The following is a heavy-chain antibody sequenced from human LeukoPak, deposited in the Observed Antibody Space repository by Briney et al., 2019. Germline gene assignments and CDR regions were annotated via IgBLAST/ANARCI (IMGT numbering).Heavy chain of an antibody. CDR3: ARNGYYDSSGYYYYDY. D-gene: IGHD3-22*01. J-gene: IGHJ4*02. CDR2: ISAYSGNT. V-gene: IGHV1-18*01. CDR1: GYTFTSYG. Sequence: ASVKVSCKASGYTFTSYGISWVRQAPGQGLEWMGWISAYSGNTNYAQKLQGRVTMTTDTSTSTAYMELRSLRSDDTAVYYCARNGYYDSSGYYYYDYWGQGTLVTVSS.